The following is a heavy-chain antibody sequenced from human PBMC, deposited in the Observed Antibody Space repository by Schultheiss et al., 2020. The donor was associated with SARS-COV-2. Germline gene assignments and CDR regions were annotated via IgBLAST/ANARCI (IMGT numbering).Heavy chain of an antibody. V-gene: IGHV5-51*01. CDR2: IYPGDSDT. CDR1: GYSFTSYW. D-gene: IGHD5-24*01. Sequence: GGSLRLSCKGSGYSFTSYWIGWVRQMPGKGLEWMGIIYPGDSDTRYNPSFQGQVTISADKSISTAYLQWNSLKASDTAMYYCARREMAMGAFDIWGQGTMVTVSS. CDR3: ARREMAMGAFDI. J-gene: IGHJ3*02.